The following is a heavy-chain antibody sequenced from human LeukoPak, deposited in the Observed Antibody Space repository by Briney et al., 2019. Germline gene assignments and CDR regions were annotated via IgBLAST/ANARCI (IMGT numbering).Heavy chain of an antibody. CDR3: ARAPGPYYDILTGPTPLDY. CDR1: GFTVSSNY. V-gene: IGHV3-66*01. J-gene: IGHJ4*02. CDR2: IYSGGST. D-gene: IGHD3-9*01. Sequence: PGGSLRLSCAASGFTVSSNYMSWVRQAPGKGLEWVSVIYSGGSTYYADSVKGRFTISRDNSKNTLYLQMNSLRAEDTAVYYCARAPGPYYDILTGPTPLDYWGQGTLVTVSS.